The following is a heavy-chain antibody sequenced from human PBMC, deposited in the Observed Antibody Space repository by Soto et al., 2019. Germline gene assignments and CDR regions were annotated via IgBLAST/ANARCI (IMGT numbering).Heavy chain of an antibody. V-gene: IGHV1-2*02. Sequence: ASVKVSCKASGYTFTGYYMHWVRQAPGQGLEWMGWINPNSGGTNYAQKFQGRVTVTRDTSISTAYMELSRLRSDDTAVYYCAREEVRFLEWLLSPRYGMDVWGQGTTVTVSS. CDR2: INPNSGGT. J-gene: IGHJ6*02. CDR1: GYTFTGYY. D-gene: IGHD3-3*01. CDR3: AREEVRFLEWLLSPRYGMDV.